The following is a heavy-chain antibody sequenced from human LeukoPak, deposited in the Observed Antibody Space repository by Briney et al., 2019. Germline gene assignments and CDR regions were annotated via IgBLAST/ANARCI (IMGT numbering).Heavy chain of an antibody. D-gene: IGHD3-10*01. CDR2: MNPINGNT. Sequence: ASVKVSCMASGFTLTNYDINWVRQAAGQGLEWMGWMNPINGNTGYARKFQGRVTMTRDTSISTAYMELRSLTSEDTAIYYCVRDGEGVAISVNFWFDPWGQGTLVTVSS. J-gene: IGHJ5*02. CDR3: VRDGEGVAISVNFWFDP. CDR1: GFTLTNYD. V-gene: IGHV1-8*01.